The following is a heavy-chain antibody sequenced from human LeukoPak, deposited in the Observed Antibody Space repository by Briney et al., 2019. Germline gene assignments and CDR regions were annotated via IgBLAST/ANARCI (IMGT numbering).Heavy chain of an antibody. CDR2: ISSSGGST. CDR1: GFTFSSYV. V-gene: IGHV3-23*01. J-gene: IGHJ4*02. CDR3: GKDRHNWVLDY. Sequence: GALSPSSAAAGFTFSSYVMSWVRQPPGEGLGWVTAISSSGGSTYYADSLKGRFTISGENSKNTLYLQMSSLTAEDTAVYYGGKDRHNWVLDYWGGRTLVTVS. D-gene: IGHD1-20*01.